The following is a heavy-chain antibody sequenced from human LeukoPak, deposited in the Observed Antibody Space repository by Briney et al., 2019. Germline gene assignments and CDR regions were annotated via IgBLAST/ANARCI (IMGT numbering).Heavy chain of an antibody. D-gene: IGHD3-9*01. V-gene: IGHV1-2*02. Sequence: GASVKVSCKASGYTFTGYYIHWVRQAPGQGLEWMGWINPNSGDTNYAQKFQGRVTMTRDKSISTAYMEVNSLRSDDTAVYYCARTYYDILTAIDPWGQGTLVTVSS. J-gene: IGHJ5*02. CDR2: INPNSGDT. CDR1: GYTFTGYY. CDR3: ARTYYDILTAIDP.